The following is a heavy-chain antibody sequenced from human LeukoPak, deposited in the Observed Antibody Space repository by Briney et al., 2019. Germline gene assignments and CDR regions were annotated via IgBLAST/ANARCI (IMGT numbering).Heavy chain of an antibody. V-gene: IGHV1-58*01. CDR1: GFTFTSSA. CDR2: IVVGSGNT. D-gene: IGHD5-18*01. CDR3: ARGRGYSYGFDY. J-gene: IGHJ4*02. Sequence: SVKVSCKASGFTFTSSAVQWVRQARGQRLEWIGWIVVGSGNTNYAQKFQERVTITRDMSTSTAYMELSSLRSEDTAVYYCARGRGYSYGFDYWGQGTLVTVSS.